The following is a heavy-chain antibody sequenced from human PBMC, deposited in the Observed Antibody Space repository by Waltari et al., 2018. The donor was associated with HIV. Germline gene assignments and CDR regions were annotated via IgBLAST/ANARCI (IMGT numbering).Heavy chain of an antibody. Sequence: QVQLQQWGAGLLKPSETLSLTCAVYSGSFSGYYLSWIRQPPGKGLEWIGEINHSGSTNYNPSLKSRVTISVDTSKNQFSLKLSSVTAADTAVYYCASPPNRLTGTWGQGTLVTVSS. V-gene: IGHV4-34*01. D-gene: IGHD1-20*01. CDR3: ASPPNRLTGT. J-gene: IGHJ4*02. CDR1: SGSFSGYY. CDR2: INHSGST.